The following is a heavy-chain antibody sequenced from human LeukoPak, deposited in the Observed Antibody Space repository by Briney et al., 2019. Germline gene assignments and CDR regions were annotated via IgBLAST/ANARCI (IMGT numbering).Heavy chain of an antibody. CDR3: AGYGSGSASFDY. Sequence: SQTLSLTCTVSGGSISSGGYYWSWLRQHPGKGLEWIGYIYYSGSTYYNPSLKSRVTISVDTSKNQFSLKLSSVTAADTAVYYCAGYGSGSASFDYWGQGTLVTVSS. J-gene: IGHJ4*02. CDR1: GGSISSGGYY. V-gene: IGHV4-31*03. CDR2: IYYSGST. D-gene: IGHD3-10*01.